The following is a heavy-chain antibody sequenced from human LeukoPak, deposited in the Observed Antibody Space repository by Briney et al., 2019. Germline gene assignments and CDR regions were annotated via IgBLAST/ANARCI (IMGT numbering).Heavy chain of an antibody. J-gene: IGHJ4*02. V-gene: IGHV3-23*01. CDR3: ARNGESMVRGPRYFDY. CDR2: ISGSGGST. CDR1: GFTFSCYA. Sequence: GGSLRLSCAASGFTFSCYAMRGVPQAPGKALEGFSAISGSGGSTYYADSVKGRFTISRDNSKNTMYLQMNSLRAEDTAVYYCARNGESMVRGPRYFDYWGQGTLVTVSS. D-gene: IGHD3-10*01.